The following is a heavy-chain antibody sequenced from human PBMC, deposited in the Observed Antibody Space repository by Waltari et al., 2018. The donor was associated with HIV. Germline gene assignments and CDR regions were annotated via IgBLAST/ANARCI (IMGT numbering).Heavy chain of an antibody. CDR3: ARERDSGRGYFQH. D-gene: IGHD1-26*01. V-gene: IGHV1-2*02. CDR1: GYPFTGSS. CDR2: INPNSGGT. Sequence: QVQLVPSGAGVKKTVASVKVSCQASGYPFTGSSMHWVRQAPGQGLEWMGWINPNSGGTNYAQKFQGRVTMTRDTSISTAYMELSRLRSDDTAVYYCARERDSGRGYFQHWGQGTLVTVSS. J-gene: IGHJ1*01.